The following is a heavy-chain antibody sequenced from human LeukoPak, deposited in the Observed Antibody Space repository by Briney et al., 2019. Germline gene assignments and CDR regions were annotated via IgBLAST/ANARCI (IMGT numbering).Heavy chain of an antibody. D-gene: IGHD5-12*01. CDR2: INQDGSEE. CDR3: VRDGGVSGYDLLDY. V-gene: IGHV3-7*01. Sequence: GGSLRLSCAASGFTFSNYWMTWVRQAPGKGLEWVAHINQDGSEEHYMDSVKARFTISRDNAKNSLSLQMNSLRAEDTAVYYCVRDGGVSGYDLLDYWGQGTLVTISS. CDR1: GFTFSNYW. J-gene: IGHJ4*02.